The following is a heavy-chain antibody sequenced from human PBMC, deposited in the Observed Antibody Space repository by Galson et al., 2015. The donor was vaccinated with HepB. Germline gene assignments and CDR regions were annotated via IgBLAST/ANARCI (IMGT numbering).Heavy chain of an antibody. D-gene: IGHD3-10*01. V-gene: IGHV3-20*04. CDR3: ARVASDYGSGSYKAPPDY. CDR2: INKNGATR. J-gene: IGHJ4*02. Sequence: SLRLSCAASGFTFDDYGMNWVRQAPGKGLEWVSGINKNGATRGYADSVKGRFTISRDNAKNSLYLQTNSLTAGDTALYYCARVASDYGSGSYKAPPDYWGQGTLVTVSS. CDR1: GFTFDDYG.